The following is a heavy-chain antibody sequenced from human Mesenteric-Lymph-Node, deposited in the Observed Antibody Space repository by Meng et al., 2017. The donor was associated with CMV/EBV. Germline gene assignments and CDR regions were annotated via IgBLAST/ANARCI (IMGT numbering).Heavy chain of an antibody. CDR1: GGSFSGYY. CDR2: INHSGST. J-gene: IGHJ4*02. V-gene: IGHV4-34*01. Sequence: QVPVPQWGAGLLKPSETLSVTCAVYGGSFSGYYWNWIRQSPEKGLEWIGEINHSGSTTYNPSFTSRIIISVDTSTNQISLNMSSVTAADTAVYYCARGSSYDILTGYFDYWGQGALVTVSS. D-gene: IGHD3-9*01. CDR3: ARGSSYDILTGYFDY.